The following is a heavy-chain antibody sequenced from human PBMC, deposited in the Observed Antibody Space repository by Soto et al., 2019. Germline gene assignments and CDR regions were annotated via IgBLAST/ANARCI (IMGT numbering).Heavy chain of an antibody. CDR3: ARRYYYGSGSRLRYYYYGMDV. J-gene: IGHJ6*02. V-gene: IGHV4-34*01. D-gene: IGHD3-10*01. CDR2: INDSGST. Sequence: SETLSLTCAVFGEPFSDSHWTWIRQPPGRGLEWIGEINDSGSTNYNPSLKSRITISVDTSKNQFSLKLSSVTAADTAVYYCARRYYYGSGSRLRYYYYGMDVWGQGTTVTVSS. CDR1: GEPFSDSH.